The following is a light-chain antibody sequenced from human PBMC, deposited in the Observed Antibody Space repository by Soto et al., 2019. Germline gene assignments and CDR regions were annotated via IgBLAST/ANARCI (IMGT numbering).Light chain of an antibody. CDR1: QTISSS. CDR3: QHYNSYSEA. V-gene: IGKV1-5*03. J-gene: IGKJ1*01. Sequence: DIHMTQSPSTLSVSVSDRFAITCRASQTISSSLAWYQQKPGKAPKLLIYKASTLKSGVPSRFSGSGSGTEFSLTIRSLQPDDFATYYCQHYNSYSEAFGQGTKVDIK. CDR2: KAS.